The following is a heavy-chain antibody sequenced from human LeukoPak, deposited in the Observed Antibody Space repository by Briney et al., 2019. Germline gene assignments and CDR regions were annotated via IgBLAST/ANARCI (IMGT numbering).Heavy chain of an antibody. Sequence: GGSLRLSCPASGFTVRSNSMTWVRQAEGRGLEWVSVIYTGGSTYYADSVSGRFTISTAESENPLFLQMTSLRVEDTALYSCAPAREYCAGNECYEYFQDWGQGTLVIVS. J-gene: IGHJ1*01. CDR2: IYTGGST. CDR3: APAREYCAGNECYEYFQD. CDR1: GFTVRSNS. V-gene: IGHV3-53*01. D-gene: IGHD2-21*01.